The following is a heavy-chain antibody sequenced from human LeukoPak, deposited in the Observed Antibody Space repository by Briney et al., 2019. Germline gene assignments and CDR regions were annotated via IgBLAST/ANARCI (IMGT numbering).Heavy chain of an antibody. CDR1: GFTFDDYA. CDR2: ISGDGGST. CDR3: AKDFPPSTVAGFDY. V-gene: IGHV3-43*02. J-gene: IGHJ4*02. D-gene: IGHD6-19*01. Sequence: PGGSLRLSCAASGFTFDDYAMHWVRQAPGKGLEWVSLISGDGGSTYYADSVKGRLTISRDNSKNSLYLQMNSLRTEDTALYYCAKDFPPSTVAGFDYWGQGTLVTVSS.